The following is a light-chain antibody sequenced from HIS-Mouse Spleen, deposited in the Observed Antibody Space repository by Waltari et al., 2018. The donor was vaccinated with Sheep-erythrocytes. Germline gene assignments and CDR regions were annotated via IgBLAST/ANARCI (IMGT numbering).Light chain of an antibody. CDR1: QRLLHSNGYNY. CDR3: MQALQTPPT. V-gene: IGKV2-28*01. Sequence: DIVMTQSPLSLPVTPGEPASISCRASQRLLHSNGYNYLDWYLPKPGQSPQLLIYLGSNRASGVPDMFSGIGSGTDFTLKISRVEAEDVGVYYCMQALQTPPTFGQGTKVEIK. CDR2: LGS. J-gene: IGKJ1*01.